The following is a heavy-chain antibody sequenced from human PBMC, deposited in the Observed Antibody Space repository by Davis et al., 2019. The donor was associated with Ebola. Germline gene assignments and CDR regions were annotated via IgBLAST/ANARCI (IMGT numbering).Heavy chain of an antibody. CDR1: GYSFTSYW. J-gene: IGHJ4*02. CDR3: ARTRNYDFWSGYQV. CDR2: ISYDGSNK. D-gene: IGHD3-3*01. Sequence: GESLKISCKGSGYSFTSYWIGWVRQMPGKGLEWLAVISYDGSNKYYADSVKGRFTISRDNSKNTLYLQMNSLRAEDTAVYYCARTRNYDFWSGYQVWGQGTLVTVSS. V-gene: IGHV3-30*19.